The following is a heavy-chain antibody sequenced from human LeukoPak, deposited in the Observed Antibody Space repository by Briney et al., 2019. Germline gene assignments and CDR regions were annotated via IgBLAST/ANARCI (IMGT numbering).Heavy chain of an antibody. V-gene: IGHV4-34*01. CDR1: GGSFSGYY. CDR3: ARQALYYGSGIVDY. J-gene: IGHJ4*02. Sequence: PSETLSLTCAVYGGSFSGYYWSWIRQPPGKGLEWIGEINHSGSTNYNPSLKSRVTISVDTSKNQFSLKLSSVTAADTAVYYCARQALYYGSGIVDYWGQGTLVTVSS. D-gene: IGHD3-10*01. CDR2: INHSGST.